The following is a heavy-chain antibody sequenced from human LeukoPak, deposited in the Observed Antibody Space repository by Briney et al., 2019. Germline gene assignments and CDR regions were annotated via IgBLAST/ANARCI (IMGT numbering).Heavy chain of an antibody. J-gene: IGHJ3*02. CDR1: GGTFSSYA. Sequence: ASVKVSCKASGGTFSSYAISWVRQAPGQGLEWMGGIIPIFGTANYAQKFQGRVTITADESTSTAYMELSSLRSEDTAVYYCARGYYYGSGSQPSDAFDIWGQGTMVTVSS. CDR3: ARGYYYGSGSQPSDAFDI. CDR2: IIPIFGTA. V-gene: IGHV1-69*13. D-gene: IGHD3-10*01.